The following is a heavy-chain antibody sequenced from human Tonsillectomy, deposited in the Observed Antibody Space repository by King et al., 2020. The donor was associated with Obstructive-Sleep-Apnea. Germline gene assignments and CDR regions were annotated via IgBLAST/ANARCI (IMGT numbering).Heavy chain of an antibody. V-gene: IGHV3-15*01. Sequence: VQLVESGGGLVKPGGSLRLSCAASGFTFSNAWMSWVRQAPGKGLEWVGRMKSKTDGGTTDYAAPVKGRFTISRDDSKNTLYLQMNSLKTEDTAVYYCTTDPTPEPYGDYDTGKRNYYYYYGMDVWGQGTTVTVSS. J-gene: IGHJ6*02. CDR1: GFTFSNAW. CDR2: MKSKTDGGTT. D-gene: IGHD4-17*01. CDR3: TTDPTPEPYGDYDTGKRNYYYYYGMDV.